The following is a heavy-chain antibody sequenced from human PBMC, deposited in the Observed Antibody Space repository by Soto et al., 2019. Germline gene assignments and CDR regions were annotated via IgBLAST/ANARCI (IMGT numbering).Heavy chain of an antibody. CDR3: TRDPGYYGSGSFHYYGMDV. J-gene: IGHJ6*02. CDR2: IRSKAYGGTT. V-gene: IGHV3-49*04. Sequence: QPGGSLRLSCTASGFTFGDYAMSWVRQAPGKGLEWVGFIRSKAYGGTTEYAASVKGRFTISRDDSKSIAYLQMNSLKTEDTAVYYCTRDPGYYGSGSFHYYGMDVWRQRTTVTVSS. D-gene: IGHD3-10*01. CDR1: GFTFGDYA.